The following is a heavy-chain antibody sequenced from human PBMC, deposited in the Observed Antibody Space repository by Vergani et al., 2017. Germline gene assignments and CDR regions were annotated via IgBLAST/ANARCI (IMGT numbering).Heavy chain of an antibody. Sequence: QVQLQESGPGLVKPSETLTLTCDVSDSSIMTNPYWGWFRQSPGKGLEWIGCIHHSGDTHYNSSLKSRVSISFVSSSKFSLSLTSVTAADTAIYYCARHRGSGVFFPSSYFYGMDVWGHGTTVTVSS. V-gene: IGHV4-38-2*01. CDR1: DSSIMTNPY. D-gene: IGHD3-10*01. CDR3: ARHRGSGVFFPSSYFYGMDV. J-gene: IGHJ6*01. CDR2: IHHSGDT.